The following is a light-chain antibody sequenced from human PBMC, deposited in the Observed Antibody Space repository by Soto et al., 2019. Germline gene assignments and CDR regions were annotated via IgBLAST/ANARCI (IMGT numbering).Light chain of an antibody. Sequence: QSVLTQPASVSGSPGQWITISCNGTSSDVGGYNHVSWYQQHPGKSPKLMIYAVSDRPPGVSDRFSGSKSGITASLTISGLQTEDEADYYCISYTDRQSYLFGTGTKVTVL. CDR1: SSDVGGYNH. V-gene: IGLV2-14*03. CDR2: AVS. J-gene: IGLJ1*01. CDR3: ISYTDRQSYL.